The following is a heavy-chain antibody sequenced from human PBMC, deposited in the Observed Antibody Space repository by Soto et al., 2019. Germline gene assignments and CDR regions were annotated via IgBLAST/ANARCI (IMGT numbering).Heavy chain of an antibody. CDR1: GGTFSSYA. CDR2: IIPIFGTA. Sequence: QVQLVQSGAEVKKPGSSVKVCCKASGGTFSSYAISWVRQSPGQGLEWMGGIIPIFGTANYVQKFQGRVTITADESTSTAYMELSSLRSEDTAVYYCALSMTTASYYYYGMDVWGQGTTVTVSS. V-gene: IGHV1-69*01. CDR3: ALSMTTASYYYYGMDV. D-gene: IGHD4-17*01. J-gene: IGHJ6*02.